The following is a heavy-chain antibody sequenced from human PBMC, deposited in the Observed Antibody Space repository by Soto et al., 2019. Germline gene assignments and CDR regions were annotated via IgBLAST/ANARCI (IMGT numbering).Heavy chain of an antibody. V-gene: IGHV3-11*01. CDR2: ISSSGNTI. D-gene: IGHD5-18*01. CDR1: GFTFSDYY. Sequence: GGSLRLSCAASGFTFSDYYMSWIRQAPGKGLEWVSYISSSGNTIYYADSVRGRFTISRDNAKNSLYLQMNSLRAEDTAVYYCARDWGIQLWFMDYRGQGTLVTVST. CDR3: ARDWGIQLWFMDY. J-gene: IGHJ4*02.